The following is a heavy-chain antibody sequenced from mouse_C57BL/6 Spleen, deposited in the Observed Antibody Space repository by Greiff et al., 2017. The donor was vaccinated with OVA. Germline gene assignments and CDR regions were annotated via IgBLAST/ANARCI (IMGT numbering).Heavy chain of an antibody. J-gene: IGHJ4*01. CDR3: AREGYYSNYAMDY. Sequence: QVQLQQPGAELVKPGASVKLSCKASGYTFTSYWMHWVKQRPGQGLEWIGMIHPNSGSTNYNEKFKSKATLTVDKSSSTAYMQLSSLTSEDSAVYYCAREGYYSNYAMDYWGQGTSVTVSS. CDR2: IHPNSGST. CDR1: GYTFTSYW. V-gene: IGHV1-64*01. D-gene: IGHD2-5*01.